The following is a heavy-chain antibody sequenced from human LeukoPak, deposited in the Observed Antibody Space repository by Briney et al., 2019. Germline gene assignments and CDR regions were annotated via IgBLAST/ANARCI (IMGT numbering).Heavy chain of an antibody. CDR1: GGSISSGSYY. CDR3: ARDGWAGTDY. V-gene: IGHV4-61*02. D-gene: IGHD6-19*01. CDR2: IYTSGST. J-gene: IGHJ4*02. Sequence: SQTLSLTCTVSGGSISSGSYYWSWIRQPAGKGLEWIGRIYTSGSTNYNPSLKSRVTISVDTSKNQFSLKLSSVTAADTALYYCARDGWAGTDYWGQGTLVTVSS.